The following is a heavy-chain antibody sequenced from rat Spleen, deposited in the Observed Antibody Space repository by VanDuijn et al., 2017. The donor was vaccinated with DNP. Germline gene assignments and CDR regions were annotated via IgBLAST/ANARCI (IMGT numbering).Heavy chain of an antibody. J-gene: IGHJ3*01. CDR3: SRRNYGNSLNWFVY. V-gene: IGHV5-20*01. D-gene: IGHD1-11*01. CDR2: ISYDGVHA. CDR1: GFTFSDYD. Sequence: EVQLVESGGGLVQPGRSLKLSCTASGFTFSDYDMSWVRQAPTKGLEWVASISYDGVHAYYRGSVKGRFTISRDNAKNSLYLQMDSLRSEDTATYYCSRRNYGNSLNWFVYWGQGTLVTVSS.